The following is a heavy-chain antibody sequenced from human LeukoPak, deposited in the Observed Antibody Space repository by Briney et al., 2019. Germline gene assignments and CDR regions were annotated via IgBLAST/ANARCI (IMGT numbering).Heavy chain of an antibody. CDR3: AKVPLAAAGSKYNWFDP. J-gene: IGHJ5*02. D-gene: IGHD6-13*01. CDR2: ISGSGGST. V-gene: IGHV3-23*01. CDR1: GFTFSSYA. Sequence: PGGSLRLSCAASGFTFSSYAMSWVRQAPGKGLEWVSAISGSGGSTYYADSVKGRFTISRDNSKNTLYLQMNSLRAEDTAVYYCAKVPLAAAGSKYNWFDPWGQGTLVTVSS.